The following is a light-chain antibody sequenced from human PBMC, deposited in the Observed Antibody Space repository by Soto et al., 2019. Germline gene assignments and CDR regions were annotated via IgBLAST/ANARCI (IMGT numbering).Light chain of an antibody. Sequence: QSVLTQPPSASETPGQRVTISCSGSSSNIGSNTVNWYQQLPGTAPKLLIYSNTQRPSGVPDRFSGSKSVTSASLAISGLQSEDEADYYCAAWDDSLNGYVFGTGTKLTVL. CDR3: AAWDDSLNGYV. J-gene: IGLJ1*01. CDR2: SNT. CDR1: SSNIGSNT. V-gene: IGLV1-44*01.